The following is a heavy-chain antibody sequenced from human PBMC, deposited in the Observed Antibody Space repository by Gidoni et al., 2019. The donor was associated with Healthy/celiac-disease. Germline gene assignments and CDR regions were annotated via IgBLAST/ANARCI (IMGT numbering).Heavy chain of an antibody. J-gene: IGHJ3*02. CDR1: GFTFRNYG. CDR2: IWYDGSNK. Sequence: QVQLVESGGGVVQPGRSLRVSCAASGFTFRNYGMHWVRQAPGKGLEWVAVIWYDGSNKYYTDSVKGRFTISRDNSKNTLYLQMNSLRAEDTAVYYCARSRISMVRGVIITDAFDIWGQGTMVTVSS. CDR3: ARSRISMVRGVIITDAFDI. V-gene: IGHV3-33*01. D-gene: IGHD3-10*01.